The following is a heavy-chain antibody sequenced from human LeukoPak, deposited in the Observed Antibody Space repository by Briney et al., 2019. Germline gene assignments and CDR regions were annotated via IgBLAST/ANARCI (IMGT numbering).Heavy chain of an antibody. Sequence: GGSLRLSCADSGFTFSSYAMNWVRQAPGKGLEWVSTISGSGSSTYYADSVKGRFTISRDNSKNTLYLQMNSLRAEDTAVYHCAKGRYYHDNSDAFEIWGQGTMVTVSS. J-gene: IGHJ3*02. D-gene: IGHD3-22*01. CDR2: ISGSGSST. CDR1: GFTFSSYA. V-gene: IGHV3-23*01. CDR3: AKGRYYHDNSDAFEI.